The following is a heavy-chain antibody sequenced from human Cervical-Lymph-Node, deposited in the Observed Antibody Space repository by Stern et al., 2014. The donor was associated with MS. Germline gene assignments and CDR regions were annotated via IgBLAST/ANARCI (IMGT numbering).Heavy chain of an antibody. J-gene: IGHJ4*02. D-gene: IGHD3-16*02. CDR3: ARDGTTYYDDVWGSYRYDY. V-gene: IGHV1-69*09. CDR1: GGTFRSNT. CDR2: INHMFGLA. Sequence: VQLVESGAEVKKPWSSVKVSCQASGGTFRSNTIALVRQAPGQGLEWMGRINHMFGLANYAQKFQGRVTITADSSTSTVYMELSSLRSEDTALYYCARDGTTYYDDVWGSYRYDYWGQGTLVTVSS.